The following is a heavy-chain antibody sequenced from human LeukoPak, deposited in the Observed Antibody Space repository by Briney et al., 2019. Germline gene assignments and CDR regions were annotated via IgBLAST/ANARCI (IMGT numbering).Heavy chain of an antibody. CDR3: ARVGGQLRYFDWFPYYFDH. D-gene: IGHD3-9*01. Sequence: ASVKVSCKASGYTFTGYYMHWVRQAPGQGLEWMGWINPNSGGTNYAQKFQGRVTMTRDTSISTAYMELSRLRSDDTAVYYCARVGGQLRYFDWFPYYFDHWGQGTLVTVSS. J-gene: IGHJ4*02. CDR2: INPNSGGT. CDR1: GYTFTGYY. V-gene: IGHV1-2*02.